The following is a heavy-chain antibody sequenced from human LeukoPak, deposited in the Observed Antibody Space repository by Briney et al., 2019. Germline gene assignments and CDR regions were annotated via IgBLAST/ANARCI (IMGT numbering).Heavy chain of an antibody. V-gene: IGHV3-48*01. CDR1: GFTFSSHS. D-gene: IGHD3-22*01. CDR2: ISSSSTI. Sequence: TGGSLRLSCAASGFTFSSHSMNWVRQAPGKGLEWVSYISSSSTIYYADSVKGRFTISRDNAKNSLYLQMNSLRAEDTAVYYCARGSTYYDSSGQVPFDYWGQGTLVTVSS. CDR3: ARGSTYYDSSGQVPFDY. J-gene: IGHJ4*02.